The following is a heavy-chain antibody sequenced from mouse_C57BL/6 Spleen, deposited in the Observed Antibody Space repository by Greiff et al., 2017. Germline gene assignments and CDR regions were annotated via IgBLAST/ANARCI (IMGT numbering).Heavy chain of an antibody. CDR1: GFTFSHYW. V-gene: IGHV6-3*01. J-gene: IGHJ3*01. CDR2: ISLKSDNYAT. CDR3: TRLCYCGSSRAFAY. Sequence: EVMLVESGRGLVQPGGSMKLSCVASGFTFSHYWMNWVRQSPEKGLEWVAQISLKSDNYATHYAESVKGRFTIPRDDSKSSVYLQMNNLRAEDTGIYYCTRLCYCGSSRAFAYWGQGTLVTVSA. D-gene: IGHD1-1*01.